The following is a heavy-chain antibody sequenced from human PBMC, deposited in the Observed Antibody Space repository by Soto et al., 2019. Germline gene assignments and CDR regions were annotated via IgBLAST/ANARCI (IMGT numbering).Heavy chain of an antibody. CDR2: ISSDGSNK. CDR1: GFTFTTYG. D-gene: IGHD6-6*01. V-gene: IGHV3-30-3*01. J-gene: IGHJ6*02. CDR3: ARDKKAARRLNYYYGMDV. Sequence: PGGSLRLSCAASGFTFTTYGIHWVRQAPGKGLEWVAVISSDGSNKYYADSVGGRFTISRDNSKNTLYLQMNSLRAEDTAVYYCARDKKAARRLNYYYGMDVWGQGTTVTVSS.